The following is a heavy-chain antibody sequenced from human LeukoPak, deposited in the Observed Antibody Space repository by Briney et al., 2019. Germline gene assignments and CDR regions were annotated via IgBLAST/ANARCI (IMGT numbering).Heavy chain of an antibody. Sequence: GGSLRLSCAASGFTFTIYSINWVRQAPGKGLEWVAYISGSSTTIYYADSVKGRFTISRDNAKNSLYLQMNSLRAEDMAVYYCAREKVTTDYYYYGMDVWGQGTTVTVSS. J-gene: IGHJ6*02. V-gene: IGHV3-48*01. D-gene: IGHD4-17*01. CDR3: AREKVTTDYYYYGMDV. CDR2: ISGSSTTI. CDR1: GFTFTIYS.